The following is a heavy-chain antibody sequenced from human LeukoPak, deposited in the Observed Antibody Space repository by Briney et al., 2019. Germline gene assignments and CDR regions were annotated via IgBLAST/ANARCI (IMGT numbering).Heavy chain of an antibody. D-gene: IGHD6-19*01. J-gene: IGHJ4*02. Sequence: GGSLRLACAASGFTFSSYAMSWVRQAPGKALEWVSSITSTGTYIFYGDSVKDRFTISRDNAKNSLYLQMNSLRAEDTAVYYCARIGGSGWDTDYWGQGTLVTVSS. CDR3: ARIGGSGWDTDY. CDR1: GFTFSSYA. V-gene: IGHV3-21*01. CDR2: ITSTGTYI.